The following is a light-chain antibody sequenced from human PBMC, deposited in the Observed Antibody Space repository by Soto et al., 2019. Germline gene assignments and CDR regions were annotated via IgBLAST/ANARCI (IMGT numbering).Light chain of an antibody. J-gene: IGKJ5*01. CDR1: ETISTF. Sequence: DIQMTQSPSSLSASVGDRVTMTCRASETISTFLNWYQHKPGKAPKLLIYAASRLQSGVPSRFSGSGYGTDFTLAINGLQPEDCAFYYCEQSYSRSPITFGQGTRLEI. V-gene: IGKV1-39*01. CDR3: EQSYSRSPIT. CDR2: AAS.